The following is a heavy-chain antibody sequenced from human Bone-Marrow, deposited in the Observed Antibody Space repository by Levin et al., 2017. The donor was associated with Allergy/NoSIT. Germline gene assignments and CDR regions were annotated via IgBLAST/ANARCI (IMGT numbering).Heavy chain of an antibody. V-gene: IGHV4-30-2*01. D-gene: IGHD2-2*01. CDR2: IYHSGST. J-gene: IGHJ3*02. CDR1: GGSISSGGYS. Sequence: RSSETLSLTCAVSGGSISSGGYSWSWIRQPPGKGLEWIGYIYHSGSTYYNPSLKSRVTISVDRSKNQFSLKLSSVTAADTAVYYCARAGGSTSRRHHFDAFDIWGQGTMVTVSS. CDR3: ARAGGSTSRRHHFDAFDI.